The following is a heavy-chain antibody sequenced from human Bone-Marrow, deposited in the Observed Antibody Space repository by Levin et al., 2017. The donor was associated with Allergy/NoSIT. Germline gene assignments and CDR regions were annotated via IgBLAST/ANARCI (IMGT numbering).Heavy chain of an antibody. V-gene: IGHV2-5*02. Sequence: SGPTLVKPKQTLTLTCTFSGFSLSTSGVGVGWIRQPPGKALEWLALIYWDDDLRYSPSLQSRLTITKDTSKNQVVLTMTHMAPADTGTYFCAHSQSLRPGLPGYNYGPFDFWGQGTLVIVSS. CDR3: AHSQSLRPGLPGYNYGPFDF. CDR1: GFSLSTSGVG. J-gene: IGHJ4*02. CDR2: IYWDDDL. D-gene: IGHD5-18*01.